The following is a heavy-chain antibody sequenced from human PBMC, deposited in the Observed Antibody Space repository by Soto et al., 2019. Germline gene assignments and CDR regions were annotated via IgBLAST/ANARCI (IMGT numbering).Heavy chain of an antibody. J-gene: IGHJ6*03. CDR1: GGSFSGYY. CDR3: ARVKVYSGTRSRYYYYMDV. CDR2: INHSGST. V-gene: IGHV4-34*01. D-gene: IGHD5-12*01. Sequence: SETLSLTCAVYGGSFSGYYWSWIRQPPGKGLEWIGEINHSGSTNYNPSLKSRVTISVDTSKNQFSLKLSSVTAADTAVYYCARVKVYSGTRSRYYYYMDVWGKGTTVTVSS.